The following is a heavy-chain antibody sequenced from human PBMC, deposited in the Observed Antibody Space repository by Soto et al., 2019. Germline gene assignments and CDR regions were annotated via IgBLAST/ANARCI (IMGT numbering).Heavy chain of an antibody. D-gene: IGHD6-6*01. Sequence: QLQLQESGPGLVKPSETLSLTCTVSGGSISSSSYYWGWIRQPPGKGLEWIGSIYYSGSTYYNPSLKSRVTISVDTSKNQFSLKLSSVTAADTAVYYCARHGAARPPSDYWGQGTLVTVSS. CDR1: GGSISSSSYY. V-gene: IGHV4-39*01. CDR2: IYYSGST. CDR3: ARHGAARPPSDY. J-gene: IGHJ4*02.